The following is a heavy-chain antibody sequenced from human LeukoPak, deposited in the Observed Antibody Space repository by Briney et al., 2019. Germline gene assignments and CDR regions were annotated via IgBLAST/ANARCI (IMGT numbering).Heavy chain of an antibody. Sequence: PGGSLRLSCAASGFTFSSYGMHWVRQAPGMGLEWVAVIWYGGSNKYYADSVKGRFTISRDNSKNTLYLQMYSLRAEDTAVYYCFFTQDSSSWDYFDYWGQGTLVTVSS. D-gene: IGHD6-13*01. CDR2: IWYGGSNK. CDR3: FFTQDSSSWDYFDY. CDR1: GFTFSSYG. J-gene: IGHJ4*02. V-gene: IGHV3-33*01.